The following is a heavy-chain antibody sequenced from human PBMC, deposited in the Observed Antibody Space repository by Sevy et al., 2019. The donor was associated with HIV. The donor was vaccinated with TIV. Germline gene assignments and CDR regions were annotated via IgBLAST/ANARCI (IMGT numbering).Heavy chain of an antibody. D-gene: IGHD3-22*01. CDR2: IYYSGST. V-gene: IGHV4-59*01. J-gene: IGHJ5*02. Sequence: SETLSLTCTVSGDSISNYFWSWIRQPPGKELEWIGYIYYSGSTNYIPSLKSRVTISVDTSKNQFSLRLNSVTAADTAVYYCARDYYDNRPRGFDPWGQGTLVTVSS. CDR1: GDSISNYF. CDR3: ARDYYDNRPRGFDP.